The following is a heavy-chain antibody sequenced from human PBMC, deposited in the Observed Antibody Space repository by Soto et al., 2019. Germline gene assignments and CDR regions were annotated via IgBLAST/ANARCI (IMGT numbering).Heavy chain of an antibody. CDR1: GFSLSTSGVG. J-gene: IGHJ4*02. V-gene: IGHV2-5*02. D-gene: IGHD3-16*01. Sequence: QITLKESGPTLVKPTQTLTLTCTFSGFSLSTSGVGVGWIRQPPGKALEWLALIYWDDAKHYSPSLKSRLTNTKDPPKNPGVLITTNMGPLDPATYSCANKGGGDRILDYWGQGTLVTVSS. CDR2: IYWDDAK. CDR3: ANKGGGDRILDY.